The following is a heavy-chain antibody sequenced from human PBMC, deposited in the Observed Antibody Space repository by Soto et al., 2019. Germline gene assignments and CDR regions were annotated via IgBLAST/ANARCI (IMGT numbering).Heavy chain of an antibody. J-gene: IGHJ4*02. Sequence: PGGSLRLSCAASGFTFSSYAMSWVRQAPGKGLEWVSAISGSGGSTYYADSVKGRSTISRDNSKNTLYLQMNSLRAEDTAVYYCAKGRVGIAARRRLDYWGQGTLVTVSS. V-gene: IGHV3-23*01. D-gene: IGHD6-6*01. CDR2: ISGSGGST. CDR3: AKGRVGIAARRRLDY. CDR1: GFTFSSYA.